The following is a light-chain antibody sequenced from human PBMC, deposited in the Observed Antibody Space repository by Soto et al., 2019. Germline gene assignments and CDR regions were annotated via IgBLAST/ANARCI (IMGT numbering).Light chain of an antibody. CDR1: QNIRTH. CDR2: DAS. V-gene: IGKV3-11*01. CDR3: QQRSDWPLT. Sequence: EIVLTQSPATLSLSPGERATLSCKASQNIRTHLAWYLQKSGQPPRLLIFDASNRATGIPARFSGSGSGTDFTLTISSLEPEDFGLYYCQQRSDWPLTFGGGARVEVK. J-gene: IGKJ4*01.